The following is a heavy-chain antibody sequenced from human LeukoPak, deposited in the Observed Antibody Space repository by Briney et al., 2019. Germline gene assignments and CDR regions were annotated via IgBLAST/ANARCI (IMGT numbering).Heavy chain of an antibody. Sequence: SETLSLTCTVSGGSISSRPYCWGWIRQPPGKGLVSLGCFYYSGNTYSKPSLKSRVTISVDTYKNQFSLKLSSVTAADTAVYYCARLVVSSWYHEVLLGRDYWGQGTLVTVSS. D-gene: IGHD6-13*01. CDR1: GGSISSRPYC. V-gene: IGHV4-39*01. CDR3: ARLVVSSWYHEVLLGRDY. CDR2: FYYSGNT. J-gene: IGHJ4*02.